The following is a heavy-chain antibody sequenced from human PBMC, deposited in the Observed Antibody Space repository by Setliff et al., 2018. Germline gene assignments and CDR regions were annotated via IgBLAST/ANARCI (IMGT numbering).Heavy chain of an antibody. J-gene: IGHJ4*02. V-gene: IGHV3-21*04. CDR1: GFTFSSYS. CDR2: ISSSSSYI. CDR3: AKSGIIAAAGYYFDY. Sequence: GSLRLSCAASGFTFSSYSMNWVRQAPGKGLEWVSSISSSSSYIYYADSVKGRFTISRDNAKNSLYLQMNSLRAEDTAVYYCAKSGIIAAAGYYFDYWGQGTLVTVSS. D-gene: IGHD6-13*01.